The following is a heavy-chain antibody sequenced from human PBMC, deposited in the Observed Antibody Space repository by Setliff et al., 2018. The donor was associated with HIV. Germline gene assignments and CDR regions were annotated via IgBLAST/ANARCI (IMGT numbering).Heavy chain of an antibody. V-gene: IGHV1-2*02. J-gene: IGHJ1*01. CDR2: VNPNSGGS. CDR3: ARSLPAEYFHH. CDR1: GYTFTDYY. Sequence: GASVKVSCKASGYTFTDYYIHWVRQAPGQGLEWMGWVNPNSGGSKYAQKFQGRVTMTSDTSISTAYMELSSLRSEDTAVYYCARSLPAEYFHHWGQGTLVTVSS. D-gene: IGHD2-21*02.